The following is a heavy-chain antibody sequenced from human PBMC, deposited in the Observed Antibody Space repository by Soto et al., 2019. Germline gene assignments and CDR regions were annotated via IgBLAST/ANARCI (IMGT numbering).Heavy chain of an antibody. CDR2: INHSGGT. CDR3: ARGWRAAFDH. Sequence: QVQLQQWGAGLLKPSETLSLTCAVNGRSFSGYQWTWFRQPPVKGLEWIGEINHSGGTNYNASLESRVTISLDTSKNQFSLSLASVTAADTAVYYCARGWRAAFDHWGQGTLVTVS. D-gene: IGHD6-25*01. J-gene: IGHJ4*02. V-gene: IGHV4-34*01. CDR1: GRSFSGYQ.